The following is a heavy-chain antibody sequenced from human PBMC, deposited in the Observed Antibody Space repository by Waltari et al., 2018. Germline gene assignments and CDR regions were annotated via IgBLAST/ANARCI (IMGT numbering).Heavy chain of an antibody. V-gene: IGHV3-48*03. CDR2: ITTSDRSI. CDR3: ARVGGYYYYYMDV. D-gene: IGHD3-16*01. CDR1: GFCFGSYE. J-gene: IGHJ6*03. Sequence: EVQLVESGGGLVQPGGSLRLSCVASGFCFGSYEMIWVCQAPGKGLEWVSYITTSDRSIYYADSVKGRFTISRDNAKNSLYLQMNSLRAEDTAVYYCARVGGYYYYYMDVWGKGTTVTVSS.